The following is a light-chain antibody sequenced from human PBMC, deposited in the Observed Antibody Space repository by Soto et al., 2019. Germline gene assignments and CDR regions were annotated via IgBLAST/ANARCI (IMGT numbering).Light chain of an antibody. CDR3: QQYNSYYT. CDR1: HSFTKY. Sequence: IQMTQAPSTLSASVGDRVSIPCRASHSFTKYLAWYQQRPGKAPKLLIYDASSLESGVPSRFSGSGSGTEFTLTISSLQPDDFATYYCQQYNSYYTFGQGTRLEIK. J-gene: IGKJ5*01. V-gene: IGKV1-5*01. CDR2: DAS.